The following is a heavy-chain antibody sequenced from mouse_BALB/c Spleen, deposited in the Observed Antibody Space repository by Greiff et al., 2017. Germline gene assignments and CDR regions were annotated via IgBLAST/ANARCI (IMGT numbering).Heavy chain of an antibody. D-gene: IGHD1-2*01. CDR2: ISDGGSYT. J-gene: IGHJ3*01. CDR1: GFTFSDYY. V-gene: IGHV5-4*02. Sequence: DVKLQESGGGLVKPGGSLKLSCAASGFTFSDYYMYWVRQTPEKRLEWVATISDGGSYTYYPDSVKGRFTISRDNPKNTLFLQMTSLRSEDTAMYYCARSDTATWFAYWGQGTLVTVSA. CDR3: ARSDTATWFAY.